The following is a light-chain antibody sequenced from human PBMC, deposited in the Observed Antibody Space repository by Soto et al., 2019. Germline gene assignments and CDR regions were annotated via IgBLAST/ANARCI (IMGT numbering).Light chain of an antibody. V-gene: IGKV3-20*01. CDR3: WQYGSFPYT. CDR2: GAS. CDR1: QSLSSNY. Sequence: EIVLTQSPGTLSLSPGERATLSCRASQSLSSNYLAWYQQKPGQAPRLLIYGASSRATGIPDRFSGSGSGTAVFLTISRLEPEDFVVYYCWQYGSFPYTFGRGTKVEIK. J-gene: IGKJ2*01.